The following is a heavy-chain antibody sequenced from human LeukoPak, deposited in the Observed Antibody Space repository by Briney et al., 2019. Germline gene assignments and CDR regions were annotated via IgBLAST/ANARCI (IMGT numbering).Heavy chain of an antibody. J-gene: IGHJ4*02. Sequence: GASVKVSCKASGYTFTTFDVNWVRQVTGQGLEWMGWMDPRSGNTGYAQKFQGRVTMTRNTSISTAYMELSSLTSEDTAVYYCARDQPTGWGGLWGQGTLVTVSS. CDR1: GYTFTTFD. CDR3: ARDQPTGWGGL. D-gene: IGHD3-9*01. V-gene: IGHV1-8*01. CDR2: MDPRSGNT.